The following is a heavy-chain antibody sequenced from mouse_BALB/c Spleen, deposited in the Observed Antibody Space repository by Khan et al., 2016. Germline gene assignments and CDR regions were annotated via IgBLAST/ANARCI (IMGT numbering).Heavy chain of an antibody. CDR2: INPSTGYT. CDR1: GYTFTSYW. Sequence: QVQLQQSGAELAKPGASVKMSCKASGYTFTSYWMHWVKQRPGQGLEWIGYINPSTGYTEYNQKFKDKATLTADKSSSTAYMQLSSLTSEDSAVXYCARGGGYYAMDYWGQGTSVTVSS. CDR3: ARGGGYYAMDY. J-gene: IGHJ4*01. V-gene: IGHV1-7*01.